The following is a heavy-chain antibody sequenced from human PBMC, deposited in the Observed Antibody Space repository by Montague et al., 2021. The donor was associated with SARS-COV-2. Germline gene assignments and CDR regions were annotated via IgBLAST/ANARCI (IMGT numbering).Heavy chain of an antibody. Sequence: SETLSLTCTVSGDSISSSSYKWGWIRQPPGKGLEWIGSVHYSGRPYYNPSLKSRVTIYVDTSKSQLSLKLSSVTAADTAVYYCTRHVHMTWPEPSPGFDYWGQGTLVTVSS. J-gene: IGHJ4*02. CDR1: GDSISSSSYK. CDR2: VHYSGRP. V-gene: IGHV4-39*01. CDR3: TRHVHMTWPEPSPGFDY. D-gene: IGHD1-1*01.